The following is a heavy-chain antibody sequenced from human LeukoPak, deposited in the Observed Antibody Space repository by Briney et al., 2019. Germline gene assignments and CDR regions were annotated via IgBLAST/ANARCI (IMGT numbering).Heavy chain of an antibody. CDR1: GYTFTSYD. V-gene: IGHV1-8*01. Sequence: ASVKVSCKASGYTFTSYDINWVRQATGQGLEWMGWMNPNSGNTGYAQKFQGRVTITADKSTSTAYMELSSLRSEDTAVYYCARVYGSGSSDAFDIWGQGTMVTVSS. CDR3: ARVYGSGSSDAFDI. D-gene: IGHD3-10*01. CDR2: MNPNSGNT. J-gene: IGHJ3*02.